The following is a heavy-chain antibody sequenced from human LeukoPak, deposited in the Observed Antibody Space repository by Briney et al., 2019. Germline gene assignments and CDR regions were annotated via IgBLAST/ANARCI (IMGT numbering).Heavy chain of an antibody. V-gene: IGHV3-23*01. Sequence: GGSLRLSCAASGLTFSSHWMHWVRQAPGKGLEWVSAISNNGGYTYYADSVQGRFTISRDNSKNTLCLQMNSLRAEDTAVYYCAKQLGYCSDGSCYFPYWGQGTLVTVSS. J-gene: IGHJ4*02. D-gene: IGHD2-15*01. CDR1: GLTFSSHW. CDR3: AKQLGYCSDGSCYFPY. CDR2: ISNNGGYT.